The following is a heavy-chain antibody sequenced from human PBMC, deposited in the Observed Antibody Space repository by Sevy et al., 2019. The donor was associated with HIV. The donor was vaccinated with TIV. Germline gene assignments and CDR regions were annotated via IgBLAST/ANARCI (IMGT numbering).Heavy chain of an antibody. CDR2: IKQDGSEK. D-gene: IGHD2-15*01. CDR1: GFTFSSYW. J-gene: IGHJ3*02. CDR3: SLLAFDAFDI. V-gene: IGHV3-7*01. Sequence: GGSLRLSCAASGFTFSSYWMSWVRQAPGKGLEWVANIKQDGSEKYYVDSVKGRFTISRDNAKNSLYLQMNGLRAEDTAVYYCSLLAFDAFDIWGQGTMVTVSS.